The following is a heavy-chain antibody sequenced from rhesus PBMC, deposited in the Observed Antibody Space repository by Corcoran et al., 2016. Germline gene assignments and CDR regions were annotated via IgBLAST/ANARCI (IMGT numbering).Heavy chain of an antibody. CDR3: ARNHNGNYVDY. V-gene: IGHV4-160*01. CDR2: IYGSGGST. Sequence: QVQLQESGPGLVKPSETLSLTCAVSGGSISSHYWRWIRQPPGKGLEWIGRIYGSGGSTDYNPSLKSRVTISTDTSKNQFALKLSSVTAADTAVYYCARNHNGNYVDYWGQGVLVTVSS. D-gene: IGHD1-20*01. CDR1: GGSISSHY. J-gene: IGHJ4*01.